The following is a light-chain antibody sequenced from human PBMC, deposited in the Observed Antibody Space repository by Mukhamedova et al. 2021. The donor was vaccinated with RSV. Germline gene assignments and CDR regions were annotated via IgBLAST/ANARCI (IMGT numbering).Light chain of an antibody. CDR3: GTWDSSLSAGV. CDR2: DNT. J-gene: IGLJ2*01. CDR1: SSNIGNNY. V-gene: IGLV1-51*01. Sequence: ISCSGSSSNIGNNYVSWYQQLPGTAPKLLIYDNTKRPSGIPDRFSGSKSGTSATLAITVLQTGDEADYYCGTWDSSLSAGVFGGG.